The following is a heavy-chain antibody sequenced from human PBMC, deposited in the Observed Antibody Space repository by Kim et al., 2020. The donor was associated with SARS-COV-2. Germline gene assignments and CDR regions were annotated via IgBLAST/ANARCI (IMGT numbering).Heavy chain of an antibody. D-gene: IGHD6-13*01. J-gene: IGHJ4*02. CDR1: GYTFTSYG. Sequence: ASVKVSCKASGYTFTSYGISWVRHAPGQGLEWMGWISAYNGNTNYAQKLQGRVTMTTDTSTSTVYMELRSLRSDDTAVYYCARVFRFVSHTQQLLGYFDYWGQGTLVTVSS. CDR3: ARVFRFVSHTQQLLGYFDY. CDR2: ISAYNGNT. V-gene: IGHV1-18*01.